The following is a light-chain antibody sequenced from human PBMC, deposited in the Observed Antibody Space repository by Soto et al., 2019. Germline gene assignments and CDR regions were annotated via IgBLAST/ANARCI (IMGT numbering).Light chain of an antibody. CDR2: GNI. CDR1: SSNIWAGYD. CDR3: QSYDSTLTARYV. Sequence: QSVLTQPPSVSRAPGQRVTISCTGSSSNIWAGYDVHWYQQRPGTAPKLLIFGNINRPSGVPDRFSGSKSGTSASLAITGLQADDGGDYYCQSYDSTLTARYVFGPGTKVAVL. J-gene: IGLJ1*01. V-gene: IGLV1-40*01.